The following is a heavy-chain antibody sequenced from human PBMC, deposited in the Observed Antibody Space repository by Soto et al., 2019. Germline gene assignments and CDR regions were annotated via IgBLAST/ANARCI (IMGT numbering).Heavy chain of an antibody. D-gene: IGHD1-26*01. J-gene: IGHJ4*02. CDR1: GDSVSSDSAA. CDR2: TYYRSKWYN. CDR3: ARVKGTYSGSYHFDS. Sequence: SQTLSLTCAISGDSVSSDSAAWNWIRQSPSRGLEWLGRTYYRSKWYNDYAVSVKSRITINPDTSKNQFSLQLKSVTPEDTALYYCARVKGTYSGSYHFDSWGQGTLVTVSS. V-gene: IGHV6-1*01.